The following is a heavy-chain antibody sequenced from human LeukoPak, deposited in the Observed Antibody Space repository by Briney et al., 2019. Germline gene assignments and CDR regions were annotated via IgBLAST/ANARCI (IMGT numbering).Heavy chain of an antibody. Sequence: ASVKVSCKASGYTFTGYYMHWVRQAPGQGHEWMGWINPNSGGTNYAQKFQGRVTMTRDTSISTAYMELSRLRSDDTAVYYCAREYYDFWRGYYLFGYWGQGTLVTVSS. CDR1: GYTFTGYY. J-gene: IGHJ4*02. V-gene: IGHV1-2*02. CDR2: INPNSGGT. D-gene: IGHD3-3*01. CDR3: AREYYDFWRGYYLFGY.